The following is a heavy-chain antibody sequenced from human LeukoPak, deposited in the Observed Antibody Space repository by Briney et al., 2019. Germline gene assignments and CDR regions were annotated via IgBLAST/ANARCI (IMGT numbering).Heavy chain of an antibody. CDR3: AAIHSSSWYDY. D-gene: IGHD6-13*01. J-gene: IGHJ4*02. Sequence: SETLSLTCTVSGGSISSYYWSWIRQPAGKGLEWIGRIYTSGSTNYNPSLKSRVTMSVDTSKNQFPLKLSSVTAADTAVYYCAAIHSSSWYDYWGQGTLVTVSS. CDR2: IYTSGST. CDR1: GGSISSYY. V-gene: IGHV4-4*07.